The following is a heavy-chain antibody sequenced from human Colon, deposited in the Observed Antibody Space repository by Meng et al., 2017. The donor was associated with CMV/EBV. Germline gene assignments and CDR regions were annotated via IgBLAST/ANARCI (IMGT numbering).Heavy chain of an antibody. V-gene: IGHV3-21*01. Sequence: GGSLKLSCAASGFTFSSYTMDWVRQAPGKGLEWVSSISGSSTYIHYVDSVKGRFTISRDNAKNSLYLQMNSLRAEDTAVYYCVRDRGHCPITSCPWYFDLWGRGTLVTVSS. CDR3: VRDRGHCPITSCPWYFDL. D-gene: IGHD2-2*01. CDR1: GFTFSSYT. CDR2: ISGSSTYI. J-gene: IGHJ2*01.